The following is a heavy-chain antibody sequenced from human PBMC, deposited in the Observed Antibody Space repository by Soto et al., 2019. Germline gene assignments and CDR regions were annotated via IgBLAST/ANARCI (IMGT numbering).Heavy chain of an antibody. CDR3: ATGTEVRGATNPRNYYYYYGMDV. V-gene: IGHV1-24*01. Sequence: APVNVSCKVSGYTLTELSMHWVRQAPGKGLEWMGGFDPEDGETIYAQKFQGRVTMTEDTSTDTAYMELSSLRSEDTAVYYCATGTEVRGATNPRNYYYYYGMDVWGQGTTVTVSS. J-gene: IGHJ6*02. CDR2: FDPEDGET. CDR1: GYTLTELS. D-gene: IGHD3-10*01.